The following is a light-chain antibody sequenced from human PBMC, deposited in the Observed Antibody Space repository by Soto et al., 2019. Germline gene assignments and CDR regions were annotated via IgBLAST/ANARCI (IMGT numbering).Light chain of an antibody. V-gene: IGKV3-11*01. CDR3: QQRSNWPPIT. J-gene: IGKJ5*01. CDR2: DAS. Sequence: EILLTQSPATLSFSPGERDTLSCRAGQSVSSYLAWYQQKHGQTPRLLIYDASNRATGIPARFSGSGSGTDFTLTISSLEPEDFAVYYCQQRSNWPPITFGQGTRLEIK. CDR1: QSVSSY.